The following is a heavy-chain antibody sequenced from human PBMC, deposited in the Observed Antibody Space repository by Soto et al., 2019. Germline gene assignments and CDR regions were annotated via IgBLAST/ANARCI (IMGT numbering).Heavy chain of an antibody. CDR2: ISISSRTI. V-gene: IGHV3-48*02. CDR3: ARDNGIAGSFDP. Sequence: GGSLRLSCAASGFTFRSYSFNWVRQPPGKGLEWVSYISISSRTIYYADSVKGRFTISRDDAKNSLYLQMNSLRDEDTSVYFCARDNGIAGSFDPWGQGTLVTVSS. D-gene: IGHD6-13*01. CDR1: GFTFRSYS. J-gene: IGHJ5*02.